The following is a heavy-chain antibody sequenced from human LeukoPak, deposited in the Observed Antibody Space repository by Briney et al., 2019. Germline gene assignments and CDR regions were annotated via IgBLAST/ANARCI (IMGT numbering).Heavy chain of an antibody. CDR2: IIPIFGTA. Sequence: SVKVSCKASGGTFSSYAISWVRQAPGQGLEWMGGIIPIFGTANYAQKFQGRVTITADESTSTAYMELSSLRSEDTAVYYCARVDCSGGSCYSGLGNWFDPWGQGTLVTVSS. CDR1: GGTFSSYA. CDR3: ARVDCSGGSCYSGLGNWFDP. D-gene: IGHD2-15*01. J-gene: IGHJ5*02. V-gene: IGHV1-69*01.